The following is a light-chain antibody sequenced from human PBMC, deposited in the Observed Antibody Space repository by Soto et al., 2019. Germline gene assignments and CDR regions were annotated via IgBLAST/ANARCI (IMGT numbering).Light chain of an antibody. J-gene: IGKJ2*01. V-gene: IGKV3-15*01. CDR1: QSLGGS. CDR3: QQHNDYTAVT. Sequence: IVMTQSPATLSVSPGERATLSCRASQSLGGSLAWYQQKPGQAPRLLIYGASTRVTGIPARFSGSGSGTEFTLTITGLQPDDFATYYCQQHNDYTAVTFGQGTKLEIK. CDR2: GAS.